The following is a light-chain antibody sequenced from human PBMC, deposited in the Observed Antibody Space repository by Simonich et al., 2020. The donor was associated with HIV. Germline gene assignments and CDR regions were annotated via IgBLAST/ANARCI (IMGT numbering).Light chain of an antibody. J-gene: IGLJ3*02. CDR1: RSHIGGYNF. V-gene: IGLV2-14*03. Sequence: QSALTQPASVSGSPGQSITISCTGTRSHIGGYNFVSWYQKYPGKAPKLMIYDVSNRPSGVSNRFSGSKSGNTASLTISGLQAEDEADYYCSSYTSSRTVVFGGETKLTVL. CDR3: SSYTSSRTVV. CDR2: DVS.